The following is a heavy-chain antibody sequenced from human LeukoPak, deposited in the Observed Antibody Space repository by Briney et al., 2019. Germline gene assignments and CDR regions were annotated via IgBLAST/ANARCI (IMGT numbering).Heavy chain of an antibody. V-gene: IGHV3-53*05. CDR3: AKENDYGDKRRRGTYGMDV. Sequence: GGSLRLSCAASGFTFSSNYMSWVRQAPGKGLEWVSVIYSGGSTYYADSVKGRFTISRDNSKNTLYLQMNSLRAEDMAVYYCAKENDYGDKRRRGTYGMDVWGQGTTVTVSS. CDR2: IYSGGST. CDR1: GFTFSSNY. J-gene: IGHJ6*02. D-gene: IGHD4-17*01.